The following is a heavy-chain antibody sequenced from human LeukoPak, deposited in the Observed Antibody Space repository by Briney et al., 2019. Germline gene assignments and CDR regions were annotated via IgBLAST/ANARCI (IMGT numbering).Heavy chain of an antibody. J-gene: IGHJ4*02. CDR3: AKDQGWAAARTVDY. D-gene: IGHD6-13*01. CDR2: ISWNSGSI. Sequence: PGGSLRLSCAASGFTFDDYAMHWVRQAPGKGLEWVSGISWNSGSIGYADSVKGRFTISRDNAKNSLYLQMNSLRAEDTALYYCAKDQGWAAARTVDYWGQGTLVTVSS. CDR1: GFTFDDYA. V-gene: IGHV3-9*01.